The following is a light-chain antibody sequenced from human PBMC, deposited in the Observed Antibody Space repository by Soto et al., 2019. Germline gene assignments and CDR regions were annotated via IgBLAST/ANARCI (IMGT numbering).Light chain of an antibody. CDR3: SSYGGSSNLV. Sequence: QSALTQPASVSGSPGQSITISCTGTSSDVGSYTLVSWYQQHPGKAPKLMIFEASKRPSGVSHRFSGSKSGNTASLTISGLQAEDEADYYCSSYGGSSNLVFGGGTKLTVL. V-gene: IGLV2-23*01. CDR2: EAS. J-gene: IGLJ2*01. CDR1: SSDVGSYTL.